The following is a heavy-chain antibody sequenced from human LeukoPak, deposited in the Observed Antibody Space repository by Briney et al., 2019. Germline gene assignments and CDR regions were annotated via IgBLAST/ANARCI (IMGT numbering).Heavy chain of an antibody. J-gene: IGHJ4*02. CDR1: GFTFIDHY. CDR2: ISTSGGTI. D-gene: IGHD2-21*02. CDR3: ARTARLLDY. V-gene: IGHV3-11*01. Sequence: GGSLRLSCAASGFTFIDHYMTWIRQAPGKGLEWVSYISTSGGTINYADSVKGRFTVSRDNAKNSLFLQMNSLRAEDTAVYYCARTARLLDYWGQRTLVTVSS.